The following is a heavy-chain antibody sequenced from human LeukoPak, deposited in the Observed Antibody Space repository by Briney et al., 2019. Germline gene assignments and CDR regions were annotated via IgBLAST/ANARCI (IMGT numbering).Heavy chain of an antibody. CDR1: SGPNRSSNG. Sequence: SVTLSLTCAVSSGPNRSSNGLSWVRHPPGNGLEWIGETYHSWRTNYNPSLKSRVTISVDKSKNQFSLKLSSVTAADTAVYYCARDSVVLWFGELSRPRGFDPWGQGTLVTVSS. CDR2: TYHSWRT. CDR3: ARDSVVLWFGELSRPRGFDP. V-gene: IGHV4-4*02. D-gene: IGHD3-10*01. J-gene: IGHJ5*02.